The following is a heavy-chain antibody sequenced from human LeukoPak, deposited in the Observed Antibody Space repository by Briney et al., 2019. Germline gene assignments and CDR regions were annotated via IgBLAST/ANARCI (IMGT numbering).Heavy chain of an antibody. J-gene: IGHJ4*02. D-gene: IGHD2-21*01. V-gene: IGHV4-61*05. CDR3: ARTYCGTNACPFDH. Sequence: PSETLSLTCTVSGGSISSSSYYWSWIRQPPGKGLECLGFIFHTGTANYNPSLKSRVTISVDTSKNQFSLKLSSVTAADTAIYYCARTYCGTNACPFDHWGQGNLVTVSS. CDR2: IFHTGTA. CDR1: GGSISSSSYY.